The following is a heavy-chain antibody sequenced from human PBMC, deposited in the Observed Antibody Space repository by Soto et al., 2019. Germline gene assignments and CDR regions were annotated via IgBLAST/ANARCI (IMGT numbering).Heavy chain of an antibody. Sequence: SETLSLTCAVYGGSFSGYYWSWIRQPPGKGLEWIGEINHSGSTNYNPSLKSRVTISVDTSKNQFSLKLSSVTAADTAVYYCARGSSSCPVVVTARRRASCRPFDYWGQGTLVTVSS. J-gene: IGHJ4*02. CDR3: ARGSSSCPVVVTARRRASCRPFDY. CDR1: GGSFSGYY. V-gene: IGHV4-34*01. D-gene: IGHD2-21*02. CDR2: INHSGST.